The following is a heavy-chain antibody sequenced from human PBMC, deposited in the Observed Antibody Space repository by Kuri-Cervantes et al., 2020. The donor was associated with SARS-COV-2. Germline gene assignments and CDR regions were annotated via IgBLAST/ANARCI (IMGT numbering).Heavy chain of an antibody. D-gene: IGHD6-19*01. J-gene: IGHJ4*02. CDR3: AKDGRSSGWFEGYFDF. V-gene: IGHV3-23*01. Sequence: GESLKISCAASGFTFINAWMTWVRQAPGKGLEWVSAISGSSGSTYCADSVKGRFTISRDSSKNTLYLQMNSLRAEDTAVYYCAKDGRSSGWFEGYFDFWGQGTLVTVSS. CDR1: GFTFINAW. CDR2: ISGSSGST.